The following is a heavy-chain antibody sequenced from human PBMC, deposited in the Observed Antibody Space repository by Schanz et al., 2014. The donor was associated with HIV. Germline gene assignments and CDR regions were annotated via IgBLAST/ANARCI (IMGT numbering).Heavy chain of an antibody. D-gene: IGHD5-12*01. V-gene: IGHV3-30*07. CDR3: ARSGEMATINTGFDY. CDR1: GFTFSRYA. J-gene: IGHJ4*02. Sequence: QVQLVESGGGVVQPGRSLRLSCAASGFTFSRYAVYWVRQAPGKGLEWLAVISFDGNNKWYADSVRDRFTISRDNSKNMLFLQMNSLRGEDTALYYCARSGEMATINTGFDYWGQGTLVTVSS. CDR2: ISFDGNNK.